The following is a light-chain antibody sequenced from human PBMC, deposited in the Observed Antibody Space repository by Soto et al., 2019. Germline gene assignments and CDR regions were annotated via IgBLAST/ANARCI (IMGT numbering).Light chain of an antibody. J-gene: IGLJ1*01. V-gene: IGLV2-23*01. CDR1: SDVVGNYNL. CDR2: EGN. Sequence: QSALTQPASVSGSPGQSITISCTGTSDVVGNYNLVSWYQQHPGKAPKLIIYEGNKRPSGVSNRFSGSKSANTASLTISGLRAEDEADYYCCSYAGSSTYVFGTGTKLTVL. CDR3: CSYAGSSTYV.